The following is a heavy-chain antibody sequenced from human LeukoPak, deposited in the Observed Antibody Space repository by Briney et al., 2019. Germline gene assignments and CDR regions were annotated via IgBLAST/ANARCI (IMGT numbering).Heavy chain of an antibody. CDR3: ARGQLVVPAAVRY. Sequence: GGSLRLSCAASGFTFSSYWMSWVRQAPGKGLEWVANIKQDGSEKYYVDSVKGRSTISRDNAKNSLYLQMNSLRAEDTAVYYCARGQLVVPAAVRYWGQGTLVTVSS. D-gene: IGHD2-2*01. CDR1: GFTFSSYW. V-gene: IGHV3-7*01. J-gene: IGHJ4*02. CDR2: IKQDGSEK.